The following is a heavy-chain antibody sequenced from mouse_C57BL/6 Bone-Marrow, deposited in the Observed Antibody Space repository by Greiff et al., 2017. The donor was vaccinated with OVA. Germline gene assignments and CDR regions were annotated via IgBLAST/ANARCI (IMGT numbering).Heavy chain of an antibody. CDR3: ANWAWFAY. D-gene: IGHD4-1*01. V-gene: IGHV1-22*01. Sequence: VQLQQPGAELVKPGASVKMSCKASGYTFTSYWITWVKQSHGKSLEWIGYINPNNGGTSYNQKFKGKATLTVNKSSSTAYMELRSLTSEDSAVYYCANWAWFAYWGQGTLVTVSA. CDR1: GYTFTSYW. J-gene: IGHJ3*01. CDR2: INPNNGGT.